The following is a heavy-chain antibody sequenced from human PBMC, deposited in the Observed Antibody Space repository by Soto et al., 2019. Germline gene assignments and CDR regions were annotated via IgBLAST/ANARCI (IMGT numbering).Heavy chain of an antibody. J-gene: IGHJ4*02. D-gene: IGHD3-3*01. V-gene: IGHV1-8*01. Sequence: ASVKVSCKASGYTFSTYEINWVRRAAGQGLEWMGRMNPDNGNTGYAQKFQDRVTMTRNTSISTAYMESSSLRSDDTAVYYCARGPRESGEWLLFDYWGQGALVTVSS. CDR1: GYTFSTYE. CDR3: ARGPRESGEWLLFDY. CDR2: MNPDNGNT.